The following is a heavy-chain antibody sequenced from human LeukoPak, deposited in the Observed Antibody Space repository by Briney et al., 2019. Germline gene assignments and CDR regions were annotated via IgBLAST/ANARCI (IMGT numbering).Heavy chain of an antibody. J-gene: IGHJ3*02. CDR1: GFTFSSYA. CDR2: IHSGGST. D-gene: IGHD2-2*01. Sequence: GRSLRLFCAASGFTFSSYAMHWVRQAPGKGLEWVSVIHSGGSTYYADSVKGRFTISRDNSKNTLYLQMNSLRAEDTAVYYCARDRRYCSSTRCYGAFDIWGQGTMVTVSS. V-gene: IGHV3-53*01. CDR3: ARDRRYCSSTRCYGAFDI.